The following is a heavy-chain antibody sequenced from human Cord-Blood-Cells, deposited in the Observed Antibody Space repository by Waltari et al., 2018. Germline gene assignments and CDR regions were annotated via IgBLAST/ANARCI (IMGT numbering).Heavy chain of an antibody. CDR1: GGSISSSSDY. V-gene: IGHV4-39*01. D-gene: IGHD2-15*01. Sequence: QLQLQESGPGLVKPSETLSLTCTVSGGSISSSSDYWGCIRHPPGKGLEWIGSIYYSGSTYYNPSLKSRVTISVDTSKNQFSLKLSSVTAADTAVYYCARPGGYCSGGSCYSGYFQHWGQGTLVTVSS. CDR3: ARPGGYCSGGSCYSGYFQH. J-gene: IGHJ1*01. CDR2: IYYSGST.